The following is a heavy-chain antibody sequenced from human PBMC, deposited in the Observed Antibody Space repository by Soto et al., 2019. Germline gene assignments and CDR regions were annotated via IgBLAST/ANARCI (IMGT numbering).Heavy chain of an antibody. V-gene: IGHV1-3*01. J-gene: IGHJ4*02. Sequence: ASVKVSCKXSGYTFTTYAIHWVRQAPGQRLEWMAWINAGKGNTKYSQNFQGRDTVTRDTSASTAYMELNSLRSEDTAVYYCARAGDDCSTTTCYVIDYWGQGSLVTV. D-gene: IGHD2-2*01. CDR2: INAGKGNT. CDR3: ARAGDDCSTTTCYVIDY. CDR1: GYTFTTYA.